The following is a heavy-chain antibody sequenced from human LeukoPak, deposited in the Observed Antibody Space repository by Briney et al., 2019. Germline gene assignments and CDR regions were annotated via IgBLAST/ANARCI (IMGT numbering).Heavy chain of an antibody. V-gene: IGHV3-48*01. CDR2: ISSSSSTI. Sequence: QSGGSLRLSCAASGFTFSSYAMHWVRQAPGKGLEWVSYISSSSSTIYYADSVKGRFTTSRDSAKNSLYLQMNSLRAEDTAVYYCASSPYGGNHYWGQGTLVTVSS. CDR1: GFTFSSYA. J-gene: IGHJ4*02. D-gene: IGHD4-23*01. CDR3: ASSPYGGNHY.